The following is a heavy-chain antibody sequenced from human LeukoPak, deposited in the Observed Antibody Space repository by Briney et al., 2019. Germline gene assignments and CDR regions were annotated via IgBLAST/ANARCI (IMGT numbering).Heavy chain of an antibody. CDR3: ARDPSRRFLEWFEEYYYYMDV. CDR2: TYYRSKWYN. CDR1: GDSVSSNSAA. J-gene: IGHJ6*03. V-gene: IGHV6-1*01. Sequence: SQTLSLTCAISGDSVSSNSAAWNWIRQSPSRGLEWLGRTYYRSKWYNDYAVSVKSRITINPDTSKNQFSLQLNSVTPEDTAVYYCARDPSRRFLEWFEEYYYYMDVWGKGTTVTVSS. D-gene: IGHD3-3*01.